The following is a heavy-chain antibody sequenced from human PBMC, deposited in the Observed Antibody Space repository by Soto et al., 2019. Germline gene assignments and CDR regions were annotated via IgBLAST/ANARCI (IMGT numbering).Heavy chain of an antibody. V-gene: IGHV3-15*01. CDR3: TTDDPINRN. CDR2: IKSKTNGGTT. CDR1: GFTFNNAW. Sequence: GGSLRLSCAASGFTFNNAWMSWVRQAPGKGLEWVGRIKSKTNGGTTDYAAPVIGRFTISRDDSKNTLYLQMNSLKTDDTAVYYCTTDDPINRNWGQGTLVTVSS. J-gene: IGHJ4*02.